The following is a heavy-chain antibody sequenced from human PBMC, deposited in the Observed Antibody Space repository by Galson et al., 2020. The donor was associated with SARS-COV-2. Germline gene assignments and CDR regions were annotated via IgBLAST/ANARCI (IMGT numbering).Heavy chain of an antibody. V-gene: IGHV3-9*01. D-gene: IGHD2-8*01. CDR2: ISWNSGSI. CDR1: GFTFDDYA. J-gene: IGHJ6*02. Sequence: GGSLRLSCAASGFTFDDYAMHWVRQAPGKGLERVPGISWNSGSIGYAASVKGRFTISRDNAKNSLYLQMNSLRAEDTALYYCAKDMYYATGGMDVWGQGTTVTVSS. CDR3: AKDMYYATGGMDV.